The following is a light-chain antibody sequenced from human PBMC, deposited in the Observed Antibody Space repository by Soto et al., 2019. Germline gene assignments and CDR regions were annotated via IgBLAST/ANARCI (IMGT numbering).Light chain of an antibody. CDR3: QQYKQWPVA. V-gene: IGKV3-15*01. J-gene: IGKJ4*01. Sequence: EIVMTQSPATLSVSPGERATLSCRASQSVSSDLAWYQQKPGQAPRLIIYGAFTRATGIPARFSGSGSATQFTLTISSLQSEDFGFYYCQQYKQWPVAFGGGTKVDIK. CDR1: QSVSSD. CDR2: GAF.